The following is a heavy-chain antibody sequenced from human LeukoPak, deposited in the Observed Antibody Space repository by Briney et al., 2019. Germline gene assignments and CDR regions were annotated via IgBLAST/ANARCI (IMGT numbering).Heavy chain of an antibody. CDR2: ISGSGDRT. CDR1: GFTFSSSA. Sequence: PGGSLRLSCAASGFTFSSSAMSWVRQAPGKGLEWVSTISGSGDRTYYADSVKGRFTISRDNSKNTLFLHMNSLRAGDTAVYYCARDGYRIAARVFGVFDYWGQGTLVTVSS. CDR3: ARDGYRIAARVFGVFDY. D-gene: IGHD6-6*01. J-gene: IGHJ4*02. V-gene: IGHV3-23*01.